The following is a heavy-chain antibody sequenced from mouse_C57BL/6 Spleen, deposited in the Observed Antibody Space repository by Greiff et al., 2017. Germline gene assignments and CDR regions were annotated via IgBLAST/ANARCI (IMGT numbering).Heavy chain of an antibody. CDR2: INLGDGAT. D-gene: IGHD2-4*01. CDR3: ARSVYYDYDGGYDFDY. CDR1: GYAFSNYW. J-gene: IGHJ2*01. Sequence: VQLQQSGAELVKPGASVKISCKASGYAFSNYWMNWVKQTPGKGLEWIAQINLGDGATNYHGKVKGKATLTADKSTSTAYMQRSSLTSEDSAVYFCARSVYYDYDGGYDFDYWGQGTTLTVSS. V-gene: IGHV1-80*01.